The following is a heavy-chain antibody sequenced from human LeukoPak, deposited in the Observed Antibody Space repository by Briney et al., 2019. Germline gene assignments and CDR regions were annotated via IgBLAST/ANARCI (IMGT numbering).Heavy chain of an antibody. CDR3: AILRYFDWLLET. CDR2: INPNSGGT. J-gene: IGHJ5*02. Sequence: ASVKVSCKASGYTFTGYYMHWVRQAPGQGLEWMGGINPNSGGTNYAQKFQGRVTMTRDTSISTAYMELSRLRSDDTAVYYCAILRYFDWLLETWGQGTLVTVSS. V-gene: IGHV1-2*02. CDR1: GYTFTGYY. D-gene: IGHD3-9*01.